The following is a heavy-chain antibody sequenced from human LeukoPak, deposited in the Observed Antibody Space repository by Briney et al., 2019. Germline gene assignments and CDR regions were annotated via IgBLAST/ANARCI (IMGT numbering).Heavy chain of an antibody. CDR1: GFTFDDYA. J-gene: IGHJ3*02. CDR2: ISWNSRSI. Sequence: PGRSLRLSCAASGFTFDDYAMHWVRQVPGRGLEWVSGISWNSRSIGYADSVKGRFTISRDNAKNSLYLQMNSLRAEDTAVYYCARDGTYAFDIWGQGTMVTVSS. CDR3: ARDGTYAFDI. V-gene: IGHV3-9*01.